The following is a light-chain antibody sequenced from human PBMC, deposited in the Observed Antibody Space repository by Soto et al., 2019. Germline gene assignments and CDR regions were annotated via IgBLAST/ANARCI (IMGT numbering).Light chain of an antibody. CDR3: QQSYSIPPQWT. CDR1: QSISTY. J-gene: IGKJ1*01. CDR2: AAS. V-gene: IGKV1-39*01. Sequence: DIQMTQSPSSLSASVGDRVTIACRASQSISTYLNWYQQKPGKAPRLLIYAASTLQSGVPSRFSGGGSETEFTLTISNLQPEDFATYFCQQSYSIPPQWTFGQGTKVDIK.